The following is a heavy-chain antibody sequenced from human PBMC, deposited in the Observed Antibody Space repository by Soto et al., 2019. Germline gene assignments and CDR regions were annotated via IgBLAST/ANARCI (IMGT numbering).Heavy chain of an antibody. CDR1: GYTFTGYY. J-gene: IGHJ4*02. CDR2: INPNSGGT. Sequence: QVQLVQSGAEVKKPGASVKVSCKASGYTFTGYYMHWVRQAPGQGLEWMGWINPNSGGTNYAQKFQGRVTMTRDTSISTAYMELSRLRSDDTAVYYCARVLSDYYDSSGYSAGDYWGQGTLVTVSS. D-gene: IGHD3-22*01. V-gene: IGHV1-2*02. CDR3: ARVLSDYYDSSGYSAGDY.